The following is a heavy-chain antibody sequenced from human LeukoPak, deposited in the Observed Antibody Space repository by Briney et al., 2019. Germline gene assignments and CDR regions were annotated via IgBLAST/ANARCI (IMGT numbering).Heavy chain of an antibody. J-gene: IGHJ6*03. CDR2: ISSSSSYI. D-gene: IGHD6-19*01. Sequence: GGSLRLSCAASEFSVGGNYMTWVHQAPGKGLEWVSSISSSSSYIYYADSVKGRFTISRDNAKNSLYLQMNSLRDEDTAVYYCARDPYSGGYGAYYYYMDVWGKGTTVTVSS. V-gene: IGHV3-21*01. CDR3: ARDPYSGGYGAYYYYMDV. CDR1: EFSVGGNY.